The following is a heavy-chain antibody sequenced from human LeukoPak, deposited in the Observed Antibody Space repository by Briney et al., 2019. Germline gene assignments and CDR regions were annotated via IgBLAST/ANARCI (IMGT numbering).Heavy chain of an antibody. CDR3: ASSSPSGSRRNYFDY. CDR2: ISSSSSTI. D-gene: IGHD1-26*01. V-gene: IGHV3-48*01. CDR1: GFTFSSYS. Sequence: GGSLRLSCAASGFTFSSYSMNWVRQAPGKGLEWVSYISSSSSTIYYADSVKGRFTISRDNAKNSLYLQMNSLRAEDTAVYYCASSSPSGSRRNYFDYWGQGTLVTVSS. J-gene: IGHJ4*02.